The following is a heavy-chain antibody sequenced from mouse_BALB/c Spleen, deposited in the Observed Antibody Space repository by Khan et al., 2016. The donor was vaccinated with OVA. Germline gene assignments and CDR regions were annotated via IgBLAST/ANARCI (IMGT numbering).Heavy chain of an antibody. CDR3: ARQPYYHYYIMDY. J-gene: IGHJ4*01. D-gene: IGHD2-10*01. V-gene: IGHV2-6-1*01. CDR2: IWSDGST. Sequence: VQLVESGPGLVAPSQSLSITSTISGFSLTNYGVHWVRQPPGKGLEWLVVIWSDGSTTYNSTLKSRLSISKDNSKSQVFLKMNSLQTDDTAMYFCARQPYYHYYIMDYWGQGTSVTVSS. CDR1: GFSLTNYG.